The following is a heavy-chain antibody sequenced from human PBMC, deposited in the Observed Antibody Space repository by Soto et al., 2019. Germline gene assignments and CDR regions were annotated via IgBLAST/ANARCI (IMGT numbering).Heavy chain of an antibody. J-gene: IGHJ4*02. D-gene: IGHD6-13*01. Sequence: QVQLVQSGAEVKKPGASVKVSCKASGYTFTSYGISWVRQAPGQGLEWMGWISAYNGNTKYVQKFQGRVTMTTDTPTGTAYMELRSLRSDDTAVYCCAGDAAAGLNDYWGQGTLVTVSS. CDR3: AGDAAAGLNDY. CDR1: GYTFTSYG. V-gene: IGHV1-18*01. CDR2: ISAYNGNT.